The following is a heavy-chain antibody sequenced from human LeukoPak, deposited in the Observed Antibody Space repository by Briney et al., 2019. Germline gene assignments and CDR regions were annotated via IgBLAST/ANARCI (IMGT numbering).Heavy chain of an antibody. CDR1: GNSISSGDNY. V-gene: IGHV4-61*02. CDR3: ARLGSTHDSSGYYAKDAFDI. D-gene: IGHD3-22*01. J-gene: IGHJ3*02. CDR2: IYTSVST. Sequence: PSQTLSLTCTVSGNSISSGDNYWSWIRQPAGKGLEWIGRIYTSVSTNYNPSLKSRVTISGDTSKNQFSLRLSSVTAADTAVYYCARLGSTHDSSGYYAKDAFDIWGQGTMVTVSS.